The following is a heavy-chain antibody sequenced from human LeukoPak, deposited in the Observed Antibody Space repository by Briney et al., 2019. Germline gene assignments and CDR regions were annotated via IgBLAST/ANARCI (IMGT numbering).Heavy chain of an antibody. J-gene: IGHJ3*02. CDR2: IYYSGST. D-gene: IGHD2-2*01. Sequence: SETLSLTCTVSGASISSYYWSWIRQPPGKGLKWIGYIYYSGSTNYNPSLKSRVTISVDTSKNQFSLKLSSVTAADTAVYYCARGGGVVPAAIAFDIWGQGTMVTVSS. CDR1: GASISSYY. V-gene: IGHV4-59*01. CDR3: ARGGGVVPAAIAFDI.